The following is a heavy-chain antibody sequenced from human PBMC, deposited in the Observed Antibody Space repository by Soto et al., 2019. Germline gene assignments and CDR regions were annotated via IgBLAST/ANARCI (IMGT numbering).Heavy chain of an antibody. V-gene: IGHV1-8*01. CDR2: MNPNSGNT. CDR1: GYTFTSYD. D-gene: IGHD3-3*01. CDR3: ARDHAEDDFWSGSPMDV. J-gene: IGHJ6*03. Sequence: ASVKVSCKASGYTFTSYDINWVRQATGQGLEWMGWMNPNSGNTGYAQKFQGRVTMTRNTSISTAYMELSSLRSEDTAVYYCARDHAEDDFWSGSPMDVWGKGTTVTVSS.